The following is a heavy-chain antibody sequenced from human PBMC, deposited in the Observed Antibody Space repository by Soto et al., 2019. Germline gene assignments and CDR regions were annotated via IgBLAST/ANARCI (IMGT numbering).Heavy chain of an antibody. J-gene: IGHJ3*02. D-gene: IGHD3-9*01. CDR2: IDYSGST. V-gene: IGHV4-4*02. Sequence: SETLSLTCAVSGVSLSNPNWWAWVRQAPGKGLEWIGEIDYSGSTNYNPSLNSRVTISLDRSKNQFSLKLTSVAAADTAVYYCARGIFYAFDIWGQGTMVTVSS. CDR1: GVSLSNPNW. CDR3: ARGIFYAFDI.